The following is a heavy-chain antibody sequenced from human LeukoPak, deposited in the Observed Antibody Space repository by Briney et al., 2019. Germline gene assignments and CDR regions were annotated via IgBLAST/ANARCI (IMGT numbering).Heavy chain of an antibody. J-gene: IGHJ4*02. Sequence: QAGGSLRLSCAASGFTFSSYAMSWVRQAPGKGLEWVSAISTSGSITYYADSVKGRFTISRDNLKNTLYVQMNSLRAEDTAVYYCTKITGGNYWGQGTQVTVSS. V-gene: IGHV3-23*01. CDR3: TKITGGNY. D-gene: IGHD1-26*01. CDR2: ISTSGSIT. CDR1: GFTFSSYA.